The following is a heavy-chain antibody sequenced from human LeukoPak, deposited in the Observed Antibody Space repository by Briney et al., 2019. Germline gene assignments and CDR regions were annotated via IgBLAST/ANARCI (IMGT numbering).Heavy chain of an antibody. CDR2: LSGSGGST. V-gene: IGHV3-23*01. CDR3: AKQSGYSYASGYYFDF. D-gene: IGHD5-18*01. CDR1: GFTFSSYA. J-gene: IGHJ4*02. Sequence: GGSLRLSCAASGFTFSSYAMNWVRQAPGKGLEWVSSLSGSGGSTVYADSVKGRFTISRDNSKNTLFLQMNSLRAEDTAVYYCAKQSGYSYASGYYFDFWGQGTPVTVSS.